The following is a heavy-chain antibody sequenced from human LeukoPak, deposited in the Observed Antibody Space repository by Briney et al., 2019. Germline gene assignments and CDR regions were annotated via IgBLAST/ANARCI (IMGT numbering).Heavy chain of an antibody. CDR2: INPNSGGT. Sequence: ASVKVSCKASGYTFTSYYMHWVRQAPGQGLEWMGWINPNSGGTNYAQKFQGRVTMTRDTSISTACMELSRLRSDDTAVYYCARATVYGADFDYWGQGTLVTVSS. CDR1: GYTFTSYY. V-gene: IGHV1-2*02. D-gene: IGHD5/OR15-5a*01. J-gene: IGHJ4*02. CDR3: ARATVYGADFDY.